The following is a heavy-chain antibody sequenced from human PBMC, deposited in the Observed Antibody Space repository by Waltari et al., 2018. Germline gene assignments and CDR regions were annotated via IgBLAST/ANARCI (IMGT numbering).Heavy chain of an antibody. CDR2: ISYDGKYK. J-gene: IGHJ1*01. Sequence: QVQLVESGGGVVRPGTSLRLSCAASGFPFGSDALHWVRHAPAKGMEWLAIISYDGKYKFYADSVTGRFTVSRDNDEKTVYLEINSLRPDDTAIYYCARDRRMAVAGAEYFQYWGRGTVVTVSS. D-gene: IGHD2-21*01. CDR3: ARDRRMAVAGAEYFQY. CDR1: GFPFGSDA. V-gene: IGHV3-30*04.